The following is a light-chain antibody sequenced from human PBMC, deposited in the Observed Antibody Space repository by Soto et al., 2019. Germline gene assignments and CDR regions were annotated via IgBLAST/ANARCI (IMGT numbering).Light chain of an antibody. CDR2: GAS. V-gene: IGKV3-15*01. CDR3: QQYFEWRPMT. CDR1: ETVATN. J-gene: IGKJ1*01. Sequence: EVVLTQSPATLSVSPGERATLSCRASETVATNLAWYQQKPGQAPRLLISGASTRAAGIADRFRGSGSGTECTLSISSLRSEDSAIYDCQQYFEWRPMTFGQGTKVEI.